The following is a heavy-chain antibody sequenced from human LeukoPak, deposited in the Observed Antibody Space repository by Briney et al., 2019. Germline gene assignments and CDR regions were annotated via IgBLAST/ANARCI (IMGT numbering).Heavy chain of an antibody. CDR1: GGTFSSYA. D-gene: IGHD3-9*01. J-gene: IGHJ4*02. CDR3: ARERDILTGYYRGYFDY. V-gene: IGHV1-69*13. CDR2: IIPIFDTA. Sequence: SVKVSCKASGGTFSSYAITWVRQAPGQGLEWMGGIIPIFDTANYAQKFQGRVTITADESTSTAYMELSSLRSEDTAVYYCARERDILTGYYRGYFDYWGQGTLVTVSS.